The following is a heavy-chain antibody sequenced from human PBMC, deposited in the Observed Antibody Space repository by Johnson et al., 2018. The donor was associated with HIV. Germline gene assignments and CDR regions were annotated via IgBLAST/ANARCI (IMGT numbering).Heavy chain of an antibody. CDR3: AKDPSVYVTMLVVSRGAFDI. J-gene: IGHJ3*02. Sequence: QVQLVESGGGVVQPGRSLRLSCAASGFTFSSYGMHWVRQAPGKGLEWVAVISYDGNNKYYADSVKGRFTISRDNSKNTVYLQMNGLRAEDTAVYFCAKDPSVYVTMLVVSRGAFDIWGQGTMVSVSS. V-gene: IGHV3-30*18. CDR1: GFTFSSYG. D-gene: IGHD3-22*01. CDR2: ISYDGNNK.